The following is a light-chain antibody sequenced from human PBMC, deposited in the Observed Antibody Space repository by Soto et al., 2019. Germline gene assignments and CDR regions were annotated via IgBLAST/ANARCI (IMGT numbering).Light chain of an antibody. CDR3: QHYGSSSWT. J-gene: IGKJ1*01. CDR2: DAS. Sequence: ETELTQSPATLSVSPGERATLSCRARQTVYVNVAWCQQKPGQSPRLLIYDASNRATGIPARFSGSGSGTEFTLSISRLETEDFAVYYCQHYGSSSWTFGQGTKGDIK. CDR1: QTVYVN. V-gene: IGKV3D-15*01.